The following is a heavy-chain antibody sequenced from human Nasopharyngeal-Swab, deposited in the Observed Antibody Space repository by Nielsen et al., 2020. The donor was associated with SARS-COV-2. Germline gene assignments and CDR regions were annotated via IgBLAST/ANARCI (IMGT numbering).Heavy chain of an antibody. V-gene: IGHV1-24*01. J-gene: IGHJ5*02. CDR2: FDPEDGET. CDR1: GYTLTELS. Sequence: ASVKVSCKVSGYTLTELSMHWVRQAPGKGLEWMGGFDPEDGETIYAQKFQGRVTMTEDTSTDAAYMELSSLRSEDTAVYYCATGFAFRPNWFDPWGQGTLVTVSS. D-gene: IGHD2-21*01. CDR3: ATGFAFRPNWFDP.